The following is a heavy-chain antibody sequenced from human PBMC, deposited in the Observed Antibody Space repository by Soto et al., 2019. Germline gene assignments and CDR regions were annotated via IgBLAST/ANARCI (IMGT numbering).Heavy chain of an antibody. V-gene: IGHV4-39*07. CDR2: IYYSGST. D-gene: IGHD6-19*01. Sequence: SETLSLTCTVSGGSISSSSYYWGWIRQPPGKGLEWIGSIYYSGSTNYNPSLKSRVTISVDTSKNQFSLKLSSVTAADTAVYYCAREVRLALINYYYYYGMDVWGQGTTVTVSS. CDR3: AREVRLALINYYYYYGMDV. J-gene: IGHJ6*02. CDR1: GGSISSSSYY.